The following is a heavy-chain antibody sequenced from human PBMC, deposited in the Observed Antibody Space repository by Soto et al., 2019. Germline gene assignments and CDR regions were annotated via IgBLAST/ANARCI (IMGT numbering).Heavy chain of an antibody. CDR3: VRHGNGTPFYCDF. CDR1: GYRFINYW. Sequence: EVQLVQSGAEVKKPGESLRLSCQGSGYRFINYWISWVRQMPGKGLEWVGRIDPSDSYTVYSPSFQGHVTISIDTAINTAFLEWRSLQASDTAMYYCVRHGNGTPFYCDFWGRGTLVPVSS. CDR2: IDPSDSYT. V-gene: IGHV5-10-1*03. J-gene: IGHJ4*02. D-gene: IGHD1-1*01.